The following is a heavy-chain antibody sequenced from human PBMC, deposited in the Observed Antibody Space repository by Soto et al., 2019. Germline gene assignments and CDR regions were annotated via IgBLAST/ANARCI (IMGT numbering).Heavy chain of an antibody. D-gene: IGHD4-17*01. V-gene: IGHV1-18*01. J-gene: IGHJ5*02. CDR2: ISAYNGNT. CDR1: GYTFTSYG. CDR3: ARAEALRWINWFDP. Sequence: GASVKVSCKASGYTFTSYGISWVRQALGQGLEWMGWISAYNGNTNYAQKLQGRVTMTTDTSTSTAYMELRSLRSDDTAVYYCARAEALRWINWFDPWGQGTLVTVSS.